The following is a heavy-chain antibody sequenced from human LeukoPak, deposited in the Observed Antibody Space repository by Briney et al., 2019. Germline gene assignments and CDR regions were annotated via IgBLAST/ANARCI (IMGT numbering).Heavy chain of an antibody. J-gene: IGHJ4*02. D-gene: IGHD1-26*01. V-gene: IGHV3-9*01. CDR3: AKDSSGSLYYFDY. Sequence: GGSLRLSCAASGFTFDDYAMHWVRQAPGKGLEWVSGISWNSGSIGYADSVKGRFTISRDNAKNSLYLQMNSLRAEDTALYYCAKDSSGSLYYFDYWGQGTLATVSS. CDR1: GFTFDDYA. CDR2: ISWNSGSI.